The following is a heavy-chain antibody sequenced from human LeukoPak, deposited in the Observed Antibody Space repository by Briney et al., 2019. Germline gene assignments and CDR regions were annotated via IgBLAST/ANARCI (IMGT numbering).Heavy chain of an antibody. D-gene: IGHD2-8*02. CDR3: ARVGSLVHYFDY. CDR2: ISSGGGTM. J-gene: IGHJ4*02. V-gene: IGHV3-48*03. CDR1: GFTFSTNA. Sequence: GGSLRLSCAASGFTFSTNAMSWVRQAPGKGLEWVSYISSGGGTMYYADSVKGRLTISRDNAKNSLYLQMNSLRAEDTAVYYCARVGSLVHYFDYWGQGTLVTVSS.